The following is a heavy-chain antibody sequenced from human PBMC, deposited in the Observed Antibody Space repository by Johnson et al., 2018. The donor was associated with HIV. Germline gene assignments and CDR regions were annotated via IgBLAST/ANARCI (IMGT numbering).Heavy chain of an antibody. J-gene: IGHJ3*02. V-gene: IGHV3-30*03. CDR2: TSYDGSNK. Sequence: VQLVESGGGVVQPGRSLRLSCAASGFAFSNFGMHWVRQAPGKGLEWVAVTSYDGSNKYYADSVEGRFTISRDNSKNHLYLQMGGLRAEDMAVYYCARARITSLGLVLGADAFDIWGQGTMVTVSS. CDR1: GFAFSNFG. D-gene: IGHD3-3*01. CDR3: ARARITSLGLVLGADAFDI.